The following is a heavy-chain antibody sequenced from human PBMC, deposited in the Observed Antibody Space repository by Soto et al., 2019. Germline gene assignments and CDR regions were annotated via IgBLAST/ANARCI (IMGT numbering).Heavy chain of an antibody. CDR3: ARDQKVAETHYYHYSMDV. CDR2: ISTYNGNT. J-gene: IGHJ6*03. V-gene: IGHV1-18*01. Sequence: QVQLVQSGAEVKKPGASVKVSCKASGYTFTTYGINWVRQAPGQGLEWMGWISTYNGNTKYSQKLQDRVTMTTDTSTSTAYMELRSLKSDDTAVYYCARDQKVAETHYYHYSMDVWGKGTTVTVSS. D-gene: IGHD2-15*01. CDR1: GYTFTTYG.